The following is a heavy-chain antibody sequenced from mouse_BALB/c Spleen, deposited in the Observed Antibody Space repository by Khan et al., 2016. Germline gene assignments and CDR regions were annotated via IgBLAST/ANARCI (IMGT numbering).Heavy chain of an antibody. D-gene: IGHD2-3*01. Sequence: QIQLVQSGPELKKPGETVKISCKASGYTFTNYGMNWVKQAPGKGLKWMGWINTYTGEPTYADDFKGRFAFSLETSASTAYLQINILKNEDMATYFCARRSGYLSAMDYWGQGTSVTVSS. CDR1: GYTFTNYG. J-gene: IGHJ4*01. CDR2: INTYTGEP. V-gene: IGHV9-1*02. CDR3: ARRSGYLSAMDY.